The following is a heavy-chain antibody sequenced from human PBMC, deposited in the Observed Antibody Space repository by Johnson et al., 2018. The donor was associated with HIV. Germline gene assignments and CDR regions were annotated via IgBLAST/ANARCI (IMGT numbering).Heavy chain of an antibody. D-gene: IGHD3-16*01. Sequence: QVQLVESGGGVVQPGRSLRLSCAASAFAFSSYVMHWVRQAPGKGLEWVAVISYDGSNKYYADFVKGRFTISRDNSKNTLYLQMNSLRAEDTAVYYCAKTGGGAALDSWGQGTMVTVSS. CDR1: AFAFSSYV. CDR3: AKTGGGAALDS. J-gene: IGHJ3*02. CDR2: ISYDGSNK. V-gene: IGHV3-30*04.